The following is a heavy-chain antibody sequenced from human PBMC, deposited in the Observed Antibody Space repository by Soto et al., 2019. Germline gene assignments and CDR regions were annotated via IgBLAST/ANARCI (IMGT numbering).Heavy chain of an antibody. J-gene: IGHJ5*01. D-gene: IGHD3-22*01. CDR2: INHSGRV. CDR1: GGSFSGHS. Sequence: QVQLQQWGAGLLKPSETLSLTCAVYGGSFSGHSWTWIRQSPGKGLEWIGDINHSGRVNYSPSLKSRVTIALDTSKNQFSLTLSAVTAADTAMYSFSTRAYDTNGYYRFDHWGQGTLVTVSS. V-gene: IGHV4-34*01. CDR3: STRAYDTNGYYRFDH.